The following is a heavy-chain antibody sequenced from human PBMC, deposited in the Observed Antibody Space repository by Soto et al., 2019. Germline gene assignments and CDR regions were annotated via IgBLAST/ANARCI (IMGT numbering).Heavy chain of an antibody. V-gene: IGHV3-48*01. CDR2: ISSSSSNTI. J-gene: IGHJ4*02. CDR1: GFTFRNYG. CDR3: ARDLWDDLAGGESAY. Sequence: EVQLVESGGGLVQPGGSLRLSCAASGFTFRNYGMNWVRQAPGKGLEWVSYISSSSSNTINYADSVKGRFTISRDNAKNARYLQMNSLRAEDTALYYCARDLWDDLAGGESAYWGQGTLVTVSS. D-gene: IGHD6-19*01.